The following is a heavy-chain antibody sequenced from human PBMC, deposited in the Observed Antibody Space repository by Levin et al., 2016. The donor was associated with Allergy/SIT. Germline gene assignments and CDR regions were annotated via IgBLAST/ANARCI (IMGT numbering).Heavy chain of an antibody. CDR1: GGSISGYY. Sequence: SETLSLTCAVSGGSISGYYWTWIRQPPGKGLEWIGFIYYTGSTNYNPSLKSRVTISVDTSKSQFSLTLTSVTAADTALYYCARGPNWYFDLWGRGTLVTVSS. CDR3: ARGPNWYFDL. CDR2: IYYTGST. J-gene: IGHJ2*01. V-gene: IGHV4-59*01.